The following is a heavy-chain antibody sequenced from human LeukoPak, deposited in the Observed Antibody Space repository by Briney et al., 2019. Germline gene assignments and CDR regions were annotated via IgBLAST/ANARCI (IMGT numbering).Heavy chain of an antibody. CDR3: ARRNTVTTFFDY. D-gene: IGHD4-17*01. CDR2: IIPIFGTA. Sequence: SVKVSCKASGGTFSSYAVSWVRQAPGQGLEWMGRIIPIFGTANYAQKFQGRVTITTDESTSTAYMELSSLRSEDTAVYYCARRNTVTTFFDYWGQGTLVTVSS. V-gene: IGHV1-69*05. J-gene: IGHJ4*02. CDR1: GGTFSSYA.